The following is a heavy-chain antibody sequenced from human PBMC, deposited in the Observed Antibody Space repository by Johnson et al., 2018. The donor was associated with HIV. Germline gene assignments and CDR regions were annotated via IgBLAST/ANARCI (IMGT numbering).Heavy chain of an antibody. Sequence: QVQLVESGGGVVQPGGSLRLSCAASGFTFSSYGMHWVRQAPGKGLEWVAFIRYDGSNKYYADSVKGRFTISRDNSKNPLYLQMNSLRAEDTAVYYCAKVGERYYDSSGYDAFDIWGQGTMVTVSS. D-gene: IGHD3-22*01. CDR3: AKVGERYYDSSGYDAFDI. CDR1: GFTFSSYG. CDR2: IRYDGSNK. J-gene: IGHJ3*02. V-gene: IGHV3-30*02.